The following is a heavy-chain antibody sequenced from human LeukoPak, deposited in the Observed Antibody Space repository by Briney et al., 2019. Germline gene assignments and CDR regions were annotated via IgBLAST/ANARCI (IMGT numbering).Heavy chain of an antibody. V-gene: IGHV3-23*01. Sequence: GGSLRLSCAASGFTFSSYGMSWVRQAPGNGLEWVSTFSGRGGRTDYADSVKGRFTISRDNPQNRLYLQMNSLRAEDTAVYYCAKRFMDGNYGLGWGYYYYYGMDVWGQGTTVTVSS. CDR3: AKRFMDGNYGLGWGYYYYYGMDV. CDR2: FSGRGGRT. J-gene: IGHJ6*02. CDR1: GFTFSSYG. D-gene: IGHD4-17*01.